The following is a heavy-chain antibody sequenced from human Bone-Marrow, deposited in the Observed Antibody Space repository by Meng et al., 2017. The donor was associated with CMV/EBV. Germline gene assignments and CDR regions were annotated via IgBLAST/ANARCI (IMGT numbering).Heavy chain of an antibody. CDR3: ARDGVVKSLPFEY. CDR1: GYIFSSYG. CDR2: ISGFTGKT. Sequence: KASGYIFSSYGISWVRQAPGQGLEWMGWISGFTGKTDYSQKLQGRVTLTTDTSTSTAYMELRSLRSDDTAVYYCARDGVVKSLPFEYWGQGTLVTVSS. D-gene: IGHD3-10*01. V-gene: IGHV1-18*01. J-gene: IGHJ4*02.